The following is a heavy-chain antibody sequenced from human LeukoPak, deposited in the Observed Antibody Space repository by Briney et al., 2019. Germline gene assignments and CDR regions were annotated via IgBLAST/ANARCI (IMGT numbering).Heavy chain of an antibody. CDR1: GFTFSAYT. CDR2: VSSNSAYI. CDR3: AREGGRRRASNFDWFDP. V-gene: IGHV3-21*06. J-gene: IGHJ5*02. Sequence: GGSQRLSCAASGFTFSAYTMNWVRQAPGKGLEWVSAVSSNSAYIYYADSLRGRFTISRDNAKSLLYLQINSLRADDTAVYYCAREGGRRRASNFDWFDPRGQGTLVTVSS. D-gene: IGHD3-16*01.